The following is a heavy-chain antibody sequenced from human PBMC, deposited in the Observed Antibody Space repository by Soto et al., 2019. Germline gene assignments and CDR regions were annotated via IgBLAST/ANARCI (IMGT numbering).Heavy chain of an antibody. D-gene: IGHD4-17*01. Sequence: SETLSLTCSVSAASSTTGGSYCSWVRQFPGKGLDWIGYGSHTRSRYLNPSLRSRITISLDTPNNQFSLRLTSVTAADTAVYYCARVKVTTESFDSWGQGSLVTVSS. CDR1: AASSTTGGSY. CDR3: ARVKVTTESFDS. V-gene: IGHV4-31*03. CDR2: GSHTRSR. J-gene: IGHJ4*02.